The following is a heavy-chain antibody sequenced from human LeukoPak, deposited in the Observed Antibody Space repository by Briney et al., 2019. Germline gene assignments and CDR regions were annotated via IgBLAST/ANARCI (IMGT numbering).Heavy chain of an antibody. CDR3: AKHYDFWSGSIDY. Sequence: EGSLRLSCAASGFTFSSYAMSWVRQAPGKGLEWVSAISGSGGSTYYADSVKGRFTISRDNSKNTLYLQMNSLRAEDTAVYYCAKHYDFWSGSIDYWGQGTLVTVSS. V-gene: IGHV3-23*01. CDR1: GFTFSSYA. CDR2: ISGSGGST. D-gene: IGHD3-3*01. J-gene: IGHJ4*02.